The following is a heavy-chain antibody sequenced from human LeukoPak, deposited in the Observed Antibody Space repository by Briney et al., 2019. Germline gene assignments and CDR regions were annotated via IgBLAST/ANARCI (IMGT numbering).Heavy chain of an antibody. CDR1: GYTFTGYY. D-gene: IGHD2-2*01. CDR2: INPNSGGT. Sequence: ASVKVSCKASGYTFTGYYMHWVRQAPGQGLEWMGWINPNSGGTNYAQKFQGRVTMTRNTSISTAYMELSSLRSEDTAVYYCARVGGGWAPHRPLMPWGQGTLVTVSS. CDR3: ARVGGGWAPHRPLMP. V-gene: IGHV1-2*02. J-gene: IGHJ4*02.